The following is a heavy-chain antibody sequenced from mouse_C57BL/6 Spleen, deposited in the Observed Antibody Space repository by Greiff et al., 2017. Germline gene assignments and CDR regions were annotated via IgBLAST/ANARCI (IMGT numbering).Heavy chain of an antibody. CDR1: GYTFTDYY. CDR2: INPYNGGT. Sequence: VQLQQSGPVLVKPGASVKMSCKASGYTFTDYYMNWVKQSHGKSLEWIGVINPYNGGTSYNQKFKGKATLTVDKSSSTAYMELNSLTSEDSAVYYCARSGPNPYWYFDVWGTGTTVTVSS. V-gene: IGHV1-19*01. J-gene: IGHJ1*03. CDR3: ARSGPNPYWYFDV.